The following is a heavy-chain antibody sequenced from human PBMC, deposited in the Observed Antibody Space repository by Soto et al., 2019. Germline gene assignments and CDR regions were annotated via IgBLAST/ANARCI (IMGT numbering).Heavy chain of an antibody. Sequence: GGSLRLSCAASGFTFSSYEMNWVRQAPGKGLEWVSYISSSGSTIYYADSVKGRFTISRDNAKNSLYLQMNSLRAEDTAVYYCARAPRTTVWYYGMDVWGQGTTVTVSS. V-gene: IGHV3-48*03. CDR2: ISSSGSTI. CDR1: GFTFSSYE. D-gene: IGHD4-17*01. J-gene: IGHJ6*02. CDR3: ARAPRTTVWYYGMDV.